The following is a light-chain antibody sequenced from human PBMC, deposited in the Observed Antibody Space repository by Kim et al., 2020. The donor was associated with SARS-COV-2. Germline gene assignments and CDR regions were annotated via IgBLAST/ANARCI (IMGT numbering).Light chain of an antibody. V-gene: IGLV3-19*01. Sequence: ALGQTVRITCPGDSLRSYYASWYQQKPGQAPVLVIYGKNNRPSGIPDRFSGSSSGNTASLTITGAQAEDEADYYCNSRDSSGNHLVFGGGTKLTVL. CDR3: NSRDSSGNHLV. J-gene: IGLJ2*01. CDR1: SLRSYY. CDR2: GKN.